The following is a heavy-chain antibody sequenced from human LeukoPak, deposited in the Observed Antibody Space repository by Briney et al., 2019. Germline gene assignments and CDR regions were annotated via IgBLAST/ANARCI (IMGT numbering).Heavy chain of an antibody. Sequence: ASVKVSCKASGGTFSSYAISWVRQAPGQGLEWMGGIIPIFGTANYAQKFQGRVTITADKSTSTAYMELSSLRSEDTAVYYCARARGSYYYYYMDVWGKGTTVTVSS. J-gene: IGHJ6*03. CDR1: GGTFSSYA. CDR2: IIPIFGTA. CDR3: ARARGSYYYYYMDV. D-gene: IGHD3-10*01. V-gene: IGHV1-69*06.